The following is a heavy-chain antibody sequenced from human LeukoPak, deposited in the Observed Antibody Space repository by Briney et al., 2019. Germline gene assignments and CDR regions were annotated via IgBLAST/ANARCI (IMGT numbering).Heavy chain of an antibody. D-gene: IGHD6-6*01. CDR2: IFPSDSDT. J-gene: IGHJ5*02. CDR1: GYSFTSYW. CDR3: ARLGYSSSSET. Sequence: HGESLKSSCKASGYSFTSYWIGWVRQMPGKGLEWMGIIFPSDSDTRYSPSFQGQVTISADKSISTTYLQWSSLKASDTAIYFCARLGYSSSSETWGQGTLVTVTS. V-gene: IGHV5-51*01.